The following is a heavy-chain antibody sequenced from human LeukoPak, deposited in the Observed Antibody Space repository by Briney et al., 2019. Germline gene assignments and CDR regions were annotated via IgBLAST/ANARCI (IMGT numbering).Heavy chain of an antibody. Sequence: ASVKVSCKASGYIFTDYYMHWVRQAPGQGLEWMGWINPSSGGTNYAQKFQGRVTMTRDTSISTAYMELSRLRSDDTAVYYCASAYCSGGSCYPYYYYYMDVWGKGTTVTVSS. V-gene: IGHV1-2*02. CDR1: GYIFTDYY. CDR3: ASAYCSGGSCYPYYYYYMDV. J-gene: IGHJ6*03. CDR2: INPSSGGT. D-gene: IGHD2-15*01.